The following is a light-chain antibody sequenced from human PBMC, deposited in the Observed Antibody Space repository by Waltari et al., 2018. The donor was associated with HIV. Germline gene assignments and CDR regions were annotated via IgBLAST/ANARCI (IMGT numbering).Light chain of an antibody. J-gene: IGLJ2*01. CDR2: EGS. Sequence: QSALTQPASVSGSPGQSITISCTGTSSDVGINNLVSWYQQYPGKAPKLMIYEGSKRPSGVSNRFSGSKSGNTASLTISGLQTEDEADCYCCSYAGSFVVFGGGTKLTVL. V-gene: IGLV2-23*01. CDR3: CSYAGSFVV. CDR1: SSDVGINNL.